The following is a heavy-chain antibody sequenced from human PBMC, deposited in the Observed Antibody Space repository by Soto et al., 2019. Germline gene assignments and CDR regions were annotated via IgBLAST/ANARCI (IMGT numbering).Heavy chain of an antibody. V-gene: IGHV4-31*03. CDR3: ARKSHDILTGYFNFDY. CDR2: IYYSGST. Sequence: QVQLQESGPGLVKPSQTLSLTCTVSGGSISSGGYYWSWIRQHPGKGLEWIGYIYYSGSTYYNPTLKSRVTISVDTSKNKFSLKLSSVTAADTAVYYCARKSHDILTGYFNFDYWGQGTLVTVSS. J-gene: IGHJ4*02. D-gene: IGHD3-9*01. CDR1: GGSISSGGYY.